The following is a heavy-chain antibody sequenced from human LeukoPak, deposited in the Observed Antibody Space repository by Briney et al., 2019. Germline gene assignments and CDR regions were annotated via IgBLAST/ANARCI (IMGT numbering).Heavy chain of an antibody. V-gene: IGHV3-30-3*01. J-gene: IGHJ6*02. Sequence: PGRSLRLSCAASGFTFSSYAMHWVRQAPGKGLEWVAVISYDGSNKYYADPVKGRFTISRDNSKNTLYLQMNSLRAEDTAVYYCARSITIFGVVTDPYYYYGMDVWGQGTTVTVSS. CDR3: ARSITIFGVVTDPYYYYGMDV. D-gene: IGHD3-3*01. CDR1: GFTFSSYA. CDR2: ISYDGSNK.